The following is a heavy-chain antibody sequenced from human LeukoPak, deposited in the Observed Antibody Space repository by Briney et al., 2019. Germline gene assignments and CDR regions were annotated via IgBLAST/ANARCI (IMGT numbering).Heavy chain of an antibody. J-gene: IGHJ5*02. Sequence: ASVKVSCKASGYTFTGYFLHWMRRAPGQGLEWMGWINPNSGGTTFAQKFQGRVTMTRDTSISTAYMELSRLRSDDTAVYYCARVFNYYDTSGYYTWGQGTLVTVSS. CDR2: INPNSGGT. V-gene: IGHV1-2*02. CDR1: GYTFTGYF. D-gene: IGHD3-22*01. CDR3: ARVFNYYDTSGYYT.